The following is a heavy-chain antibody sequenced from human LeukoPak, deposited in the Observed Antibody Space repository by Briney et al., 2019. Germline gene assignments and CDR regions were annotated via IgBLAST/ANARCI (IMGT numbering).Heavy chain of an antibody. D-gene: IGHD3-10*01. CDR2: IYYSGST. V-gene: IGHV4-59*08. CDR3: ASFMVRGVI. Sequence: SETLSLTCTVSGGSISSYYWSWIRQPPGKGLEWIGYIYYSGSTNYNPSLTSRVTISVDTSKNQFSLKLSSVTAADTAVHYCASFMVRGVIWGQGTLVTVSS. J-gene: IGHJ1*01. CDR1: GGSISSYY.